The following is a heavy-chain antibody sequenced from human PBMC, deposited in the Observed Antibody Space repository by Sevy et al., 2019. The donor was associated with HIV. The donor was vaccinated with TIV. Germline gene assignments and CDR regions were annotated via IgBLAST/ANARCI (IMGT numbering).Heavy chain of an antibody. Sequence: SETLSLTCAVSGGSISSGGYYWNWIRQPPGKGLEWIGEINHSGSTHYNPSLKSRITISVDTSKNQFSLRLNSVTAADTAVYYCARAPPVVVVPGAPSWFDPWGQGTLVTVSS. CDR3: ARAPPVVVVPGAPSWFDP. D-gene: IGHD2-2*01. CDR2: INHSGST. J-gene: IGHJ5*02. V-gene: IGHV4-34*01. CDR1: GGSISSGGYY.